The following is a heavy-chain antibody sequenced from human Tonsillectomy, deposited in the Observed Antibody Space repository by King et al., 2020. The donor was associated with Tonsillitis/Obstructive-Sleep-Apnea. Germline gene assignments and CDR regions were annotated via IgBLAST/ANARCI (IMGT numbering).Heavy chain of an antibody. Sequence: VQLVESGGGLVQPGGSLRLSCAASGFTVSSNYMSWVRQAPGKGLEWVSVIYSGGSTYYADSVKGRFTISRDNSKNTLYLQMNSLRAEDTAVYYCAREISSERLALRYYYYSMDVWGKGTTVTVSS. CDR3: AREISSERLALRYYYYSMDV. CDR2: IYSGGST. CDR1: GFTVSSNY. D-gene: IGHD1-1*01. V-gene: IGHV3-66*01. J-gene: IGHJ6*03.